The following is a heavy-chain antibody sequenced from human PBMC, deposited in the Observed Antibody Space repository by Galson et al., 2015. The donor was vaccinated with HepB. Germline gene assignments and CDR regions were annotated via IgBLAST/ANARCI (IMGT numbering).Heavy chain of an antibody. CDR2: ISSSGTTR. Sequence: SLRLSCAASGFTFSDYYMSWVRQAPGKGLEWVSYISSSGTTRYYSDSVRGRFIISRDNAKKSLYLQMNSLRAEDTAVYYCARDGVVVEDYWGQGTLVTVSS. D-gene: IGHD2-21*01. V-gene: IGHV3-11*01. CDR1: GFTFSDYY. J-gene: IGHJ4*02. CDR3: ARDGVVVEDY.